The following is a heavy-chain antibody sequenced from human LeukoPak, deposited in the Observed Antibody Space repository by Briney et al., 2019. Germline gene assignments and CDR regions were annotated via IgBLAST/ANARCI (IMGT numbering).Heavy chain of an antibody. CDR3: ARRQGEITFDY. CDR1: GFTFSSYA. D-gene: IGHD3-16*01. V-gene: IGHV3-30-3*01. J-gene: IGHJ4*02. CDR2: ISDDGSTK. Sequence: GGSLRLSCAASGFTFSSYAMHWVRQAPGKGLEWVSVISDDGSTKYYADSVRGRFTISRDNSKNTLYLQMNGLRAEDTAVYYCARRQGEITFDYWGQGTLVTVSS.